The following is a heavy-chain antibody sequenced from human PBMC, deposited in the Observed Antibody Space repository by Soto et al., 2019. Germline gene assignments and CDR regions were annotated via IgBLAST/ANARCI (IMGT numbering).Heavy chain of an antibody. Sequence: EVQLLESGGGLVQPGGSLRLSCAASGFSLSSYIMSWVRQAPGKRLEWVSAISGSGPSTYYADSVRGRFTISRDNSKNTLYLQMNSLRAEDTALYYCAKDLASCVGDCYAPFDYWGQGTLVTVSS. CDR3: AKDLASCVGDCYAPFDY. J-gene: IGHJ4*02. CDR1: GFSLSSYI. CDR2: ISGSGPST. V-gene: IGHV3-23*01. D-gene: IGHD2-21*02.